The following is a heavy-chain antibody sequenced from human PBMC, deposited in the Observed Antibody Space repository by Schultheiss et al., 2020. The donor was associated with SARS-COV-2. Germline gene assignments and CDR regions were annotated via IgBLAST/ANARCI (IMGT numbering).Heavy chain of an antibody. J-gene: IGHJ3*02. CDR3: AKDSLVVITDDAFDI. CDR2: ISGSGGST. CDR1: GFTFSSYA. V-gene: IGHV3-23*01. Sequence: GESLKISCAASGFTFSSYAMSWVRQAPGKGLEWVSAISGSGGSTYYADSVKGRFTISRDNSKNTLYLQMNSLRAEDTAVYYCAKDSLVVITDDAFDIWGQGTMVTVSS. D-gene: IGHD3-22*01.